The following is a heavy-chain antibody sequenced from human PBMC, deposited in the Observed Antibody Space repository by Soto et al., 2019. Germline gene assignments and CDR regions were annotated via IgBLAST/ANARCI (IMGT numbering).Heavy chain of an antibody. D-gene: IGHD5-18*01. CDR2: ISGSGGST. V-gene: IGHV3-23*01. J-gene: IGHJ6*02. CDR1: GFTFSSYA. Sequence: AGGSLRLSCAASGFTFSSYAMSWVRQAPGKGLEWVSAISGSGGSTYYADSVKGRFTISRDNSKNTLYLQMNSLRAEDTAVYYCAKDLAVDTAMFYYYYGMDVWGQGTTVTVSS. CDR3: AKDLAVDTAMFYYYYGMDV.